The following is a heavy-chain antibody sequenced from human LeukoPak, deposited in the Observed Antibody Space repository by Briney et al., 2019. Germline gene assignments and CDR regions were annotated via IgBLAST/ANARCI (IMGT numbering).Heavy chain of an antibody. D-gene: IGHD3-3*01. J-gene: IGHJ6*03. CDR3: ARGLWGDFWSGDYYYMDV. V-gene: IGHV1-69*13. CDR2: IIPIFGTA. CDR1: GGTFTSYT. Sequence: ASVKVSCKASGGTFTSYTIRWVRQAPGQGLEWMGGIIPIFGTAKYAQKFQGRVTITADESTSTAYMELSSLRSEDTAVYYCARGLWGDFWSGDYYYMDVWGKGTTVTVSS.